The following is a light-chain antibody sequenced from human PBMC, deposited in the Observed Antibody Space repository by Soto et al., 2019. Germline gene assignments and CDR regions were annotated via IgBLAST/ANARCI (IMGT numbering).Light chain of an antibody. CDR3: LHYNIWPNT. J-gene: IGKJ2*01. CDR1: QSVGSD. V-gene: IGKV3-15*01. CDR2: VAS. Sequence: EIVMTQSPATLSVSPGERATLSCRASQSVGSDLAWYQKKPGQAPMLLIYVASPRATDIPARFSGSGSGGEFTLVISSLQSEDFELYCCLHYNIWPNTFGQGAKLEI.